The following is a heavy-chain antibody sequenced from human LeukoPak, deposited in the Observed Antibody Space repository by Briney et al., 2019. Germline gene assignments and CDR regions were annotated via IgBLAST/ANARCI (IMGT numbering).Heavy chain of an antibody. Sequence: SVTVSCKASGGTFSSYAISWVRQAPGQGLEWMGGIIPIFGTANYAQKFQGRVTITADESTSTAYMELSSLRSEDTAVYYCARDHCSSTSCYESSWFDPWGQGTLVTVSS. V-gene: IGHV1-69*13. CDR3: ARDHCSSTSCYESSWFDP. CDR1: GGTFSSYA. CDR2: IIPIFGTA. D-gene: IGHD2-2*01. J-gene: IGHJ5*02.